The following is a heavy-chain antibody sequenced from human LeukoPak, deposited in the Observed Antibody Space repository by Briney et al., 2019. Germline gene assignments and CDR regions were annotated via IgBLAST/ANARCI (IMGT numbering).Heavy chain of an antibody. CDR3: ARDLLGSASSYSSGAWDY. D-gene: IGHD3-22*01. CDR2: IIPLFGTA. J-gene: IGHJ4*02. V-gene: IGHV1-69*13. CDR1: GGTFNNYA. Sequence: GASVKVSCKASGGTFNNYAISWVRQAPGQGLEWMGGIIPLFGTADYAQKFQGRVTITADESTSTAYMELSSLRLEDTAVYYCARDLLGSASSYSSGAWDYWGQGTLVTVSS.